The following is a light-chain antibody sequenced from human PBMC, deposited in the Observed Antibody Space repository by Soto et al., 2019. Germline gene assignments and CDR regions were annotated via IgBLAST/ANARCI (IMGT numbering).Light chain of an antibody. CDR2: LGS. CDR1: QSLLHSNGYNY. CDR3: VQALQSPPWT. J-gene: IGKJ1*01. Sequence: DIVVTQSPLTLPVTPGETASISCRSSQSLLHSNGYNYLDWYLQKPGQSPQLLIYLGSNRASGVPDRFSGSGSGTDFTLKISREEAEDVGVYYCVQALQSPPWTFGQGTKVEIK. V-gene: IGKV2-28*01.